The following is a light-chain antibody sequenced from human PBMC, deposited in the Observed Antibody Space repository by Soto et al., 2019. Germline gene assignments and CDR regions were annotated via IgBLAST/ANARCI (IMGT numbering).Light chain of an antibody. CDR3: QQYNHWPPFT. CDR1: QSVSGN. V-gene: IGKV3-15*01. Sequence: EIVMTQSPATLSVSPGERATLSCRASQSVSGNLAWYQQKPGQAPRLLIYGASTRAAGVPARFSGSGSGTEFTLTICSLQSEDFAVYHCQQYNHWPPFTFGQGTKLQIK. CDR2: GAS. J-gene: IGKJ2*01.